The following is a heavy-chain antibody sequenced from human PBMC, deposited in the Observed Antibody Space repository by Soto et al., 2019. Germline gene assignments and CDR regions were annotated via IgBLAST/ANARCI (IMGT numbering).Heavy chain of an antibody. Sequence: GGSLTLSCAASGVTFTTDGMCWVRQTPGQGMEWVSAIRGSGGSTYYCDSVKGRFTIARDNSKNTLYLQMNSLRAEDTAVYDCAKGAHYHGSGNYFPLDYWGQGSLVTVSS. CDR1: GVTFTTDG. V-gene: IGHV3-23*02. D-gene: IGHD3-10*01. CDR2: IRGSGGST. J-gene: IGHJ4*02. CDR3: AKGAHYHGSGNYFPLDY.